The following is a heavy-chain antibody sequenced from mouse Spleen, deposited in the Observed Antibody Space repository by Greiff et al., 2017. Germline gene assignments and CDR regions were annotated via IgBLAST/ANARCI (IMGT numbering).Heavy chain of an antibody. CDR2: INPSSGYT. V-gene: IGHV1-4*01. CDR3: ARGGYSNWYFDV. Sequence: VKLQESGAELARPGASVKMSCKASGYTFTSYTMHWVKQRPGQGLEWIGYINPSSGYTKYNQKFKDKATLTADKSSSTAYMQLSSLTSEDSAVYYCARGGYSNWYFDVWGAGTTVTVSS. D-gene: IGHD2-3*01. CDR1: GYTFTSYT. J-gene: IGHJ1*01.